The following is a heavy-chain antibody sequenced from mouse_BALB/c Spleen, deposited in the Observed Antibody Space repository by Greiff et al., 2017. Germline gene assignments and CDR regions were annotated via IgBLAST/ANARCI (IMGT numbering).Heavy chain of an antibody. CDR2: ISDGGSYT. D-gene: IGHD2-4*01. CDR1: GFTFSDYY. CDR3: ARSMITTDYYAMDY. Sequence: EVQLVESGGGLVKPGGSLKLSCAASGFTFSDYYMYWVRQTPEKRLEWVATISDGGSYTYYPDSVKGRFTISRDNAKNNLYLQMSSLKSEDTAMYYCARSMITTDYYAMDYWGQGTSVTVSS. V-gene: IGHV5-4*02. J-gene: IGHJ4*01.